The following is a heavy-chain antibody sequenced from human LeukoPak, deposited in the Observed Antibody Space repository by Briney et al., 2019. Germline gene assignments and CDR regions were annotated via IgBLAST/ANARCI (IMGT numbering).Heavy chain of an antibody. CDR3: AREGQQWPRDAFDI. V-gene: IGHV1-3*01. Sequence: ASGKVSCKASGYTFTSYAMHWVRQAPGQRLEWMGWINAGNGNTKYSQKFQGRVTITRDTSASTAYMELSSLRSEDTAVYYCAREGQQWPRDAFDIWGQGTMVTVSS. D-gene: IGHD6-19*01. CDR2: INAGNGNT. CDR1: GYTFTSYA. J-gene: IGHJ3*02.